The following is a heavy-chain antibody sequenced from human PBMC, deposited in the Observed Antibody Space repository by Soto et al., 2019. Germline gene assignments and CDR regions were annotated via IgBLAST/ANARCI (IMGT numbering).Heavy chain of an antibody. J-gene: IGHJ4*02. CDR3: ARVLGATGTFDY. CDR1: GLTFSSYA. D-gene: IGHD1-26*01. Sequence: QVQLVESGGGVVQPGRSLRLSCAASGLTFSSYAMHWVRQAPGKGLEWVAVISYDGSNKYYADSVKGRFTISRDNSKNTLYLQMNSLRAEDTAVYYCARVLGATGTFDYWGQGTLVTVSS. CDR2: ISYDGSNK. V-gene: IGHV3-30-3*01.